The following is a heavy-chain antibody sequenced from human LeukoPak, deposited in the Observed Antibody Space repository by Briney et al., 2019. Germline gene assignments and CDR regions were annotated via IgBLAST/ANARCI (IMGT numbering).Heavy chain of an antibody. D-gene: IGHD5-18*01. CDR3: ARSGGYNYGYGVFDY. J-gene: IGHJ4*02. CDR2: IYYSGST. Sequence: SETLSLTCAVSGDSLCSCFWCWIRQTLGEGLEWVGYIYYSGSTNYNHSLKTRFTISLDTSKNQFSLKLSSVTAADTAVFYCARSGGYNYGYGVFDYWGQGTLVTVSS. V-gene: IGHV4-59*01. CDR1: GDSLCSCF.